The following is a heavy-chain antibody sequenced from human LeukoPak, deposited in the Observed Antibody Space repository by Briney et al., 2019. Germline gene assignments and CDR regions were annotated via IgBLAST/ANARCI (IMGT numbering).Heavy chain of an antibody. CDR1: GGSIRSYY. CDR2: ISSSSSYI. Sequence: PSETLSLTCTVSGGSIRSYYWSWVRQAPGKGLEWVSSISSSSSYIYYADSVKGRFTISRDNSKNTLYLQMNSLSAEDTAVYYCAKSPYGSGHYYMDVWGKGTTVTVSS. CDR3: AKSPYGSGHYYMDV. J-gene: IGHJ6*03. V-gene: IGHV3-21*01. D-gene: IGHD3-10*01.